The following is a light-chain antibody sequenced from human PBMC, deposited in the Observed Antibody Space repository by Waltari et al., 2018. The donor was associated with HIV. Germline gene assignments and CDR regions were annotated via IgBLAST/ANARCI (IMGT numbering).Light chain of an antibody. CDR1: RSNIGSNY. J-gene: IGLJ1*01. CDR2: RNN. CDR3: AAWDDTLSGPD. V-gene: IGLV1-47*01. Sequence: QSVLTQPPSASGTPGQRVTISCSGSRSNIGSNYVYWYQQLPGTAPKLLIYRNNERPSGVPARFSGSKSGTSASLAISWLRSEDEADYYCAAWDDTLSGPDFGTGTKVTVL.